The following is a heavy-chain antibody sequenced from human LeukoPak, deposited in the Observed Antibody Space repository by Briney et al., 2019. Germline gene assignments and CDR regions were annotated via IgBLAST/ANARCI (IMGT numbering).Heavy chain of an antibody. CDR2: ITSDGGST. D-gene: IGHD3-10*01. V-gene: IGHV3-64D*06. CDR1: GFTFSTYA. Sequence: PGGSLRLSCSASGFTFSTYAMHWVRQAPGKGLEYVSSITSDGGSTYYADSVKGRFTISRDNSKNTLYLQVSSLRPEDTAVYYCVKDQSGSGSWWGQGTLVTVSS. CDR3: VKDQSGSGSW. J-gene: IGHJ4*02.